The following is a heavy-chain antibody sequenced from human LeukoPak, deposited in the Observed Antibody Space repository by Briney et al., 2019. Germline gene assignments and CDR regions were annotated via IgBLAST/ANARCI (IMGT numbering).Heavy chain of an antibody. CDR2: IYYSGST. CDR3: ARTKTEHTIFGVSLKYYFDY. D-gene: IGHD3-3*01. J-gene: IGHJ4*02. CDR1: GGSISSYY. V-gene: IGHV4-59*01. Sequence: SETLSLTCTVSGGSISSYYWSWIRQPPGKGLEWIGYIYYSGSTNYNPSLKSRVTISVDTSKNQFSLKLSSVTAADTAVYYCARTKTEHTIFGVSLKYYFDYWGQGTLVTFSS.